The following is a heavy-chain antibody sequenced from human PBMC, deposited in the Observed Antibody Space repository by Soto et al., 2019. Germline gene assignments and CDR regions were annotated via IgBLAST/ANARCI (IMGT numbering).Heavy chain of an antibody. D-gene: IGHD6-19*01. Sequence: SQTLSLTCAISGGSVSGNSVAWNWIRQSPARGLEWLGRTYYRSKWYNDYAVSVKSRITINPDTSRNQFSLQLNSVTPEDTAVYYCATGYYSGRYYFDYWGQGTLVTVS. CDR3: ATGYYSGRYYFDY. CDR1: GGSVSGNSVA. CDR2: TYYRSKWYN. J-gene: IGHJ4*02. V-gene: IGHV6-1*01.